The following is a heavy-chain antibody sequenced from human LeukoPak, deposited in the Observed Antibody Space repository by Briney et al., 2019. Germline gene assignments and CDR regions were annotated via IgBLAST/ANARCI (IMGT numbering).Heavy chain of an antibody. CDR2: IYYSGST. J-gene: IGHJ6*03. CDR3: ARAYSSSVGFYYYYYMDV. CDR1: GGSISSYY. V-gene: IGHV4-59*01. D-gene: IGHD6-13*01. Sequence: PSETLSLTCTVYGGSISSYYWSWIRQPPGKGLEWIGYIYYSGSTNYNPSLKSRVTISVDTSKNQFSLKLSSVTAADTAVYYCARAYSSSVGFYYYYYMDVWGKGTTVTVSS.